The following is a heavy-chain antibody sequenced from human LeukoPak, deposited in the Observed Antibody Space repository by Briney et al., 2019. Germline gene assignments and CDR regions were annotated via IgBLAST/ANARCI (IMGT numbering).Heavy chain of an antibody. CDR1: GGTFSGYA. J-gene: IGHJ6*02. D-gene: IGHD3-16*01. CDR3: ASLLTTGNWFYYYGMDV. V-gene: IGHV1-69*04. CDR2: IIPIFGIA. Sequence: ASVKVSCKASGGTFSGYAISWVRQAPGQGLEWMGRIIPIFGIANYAQKFQGRVTITADKSTSTAYMELSSLRSEDTAVYYCASLLTTGNWFYYYGMDVWGQGTTVTVSS.